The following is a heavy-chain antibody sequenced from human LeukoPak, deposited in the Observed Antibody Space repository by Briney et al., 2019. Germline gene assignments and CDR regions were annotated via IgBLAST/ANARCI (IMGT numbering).Heavy chain of an antibody. CDR1: GYTFTGYY. CDR3: AREKKVVPAASSMLY. D-gene: IGHD2-2*01. Sequence: ASVKVSCKAPGYTFTGYYMHWVRQAPGQGLEWMGWINPNSGGTNYAQKFQGRVTMTRDTSISTAYMERSRLRSDDTAVYYCAREKKVVPAASSMLYWGQGTLVTVSS. V-gene: IGHV1-2*02. CDR2: INPNSGGT. J-gene: IGHJ4*02.